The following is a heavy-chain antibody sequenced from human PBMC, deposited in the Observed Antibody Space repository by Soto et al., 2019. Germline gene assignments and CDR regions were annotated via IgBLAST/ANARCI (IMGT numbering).Heavy chain of an antibody. V-gene: IGHV3-30-3*01. CDR3: ARGLHCSCWLSPQG. CDR1: GFTFSSYA. CDR2: ISYDGSNK. Sequence: QVQLVESGGGVVQPGRSLRLSCAASGFTFSSYAMHWVRQAPGKGLEWVAVISYDGSNKYYADSVKGRFTISRDNSKNTLYLQMNRVRAEDTAVYYCARGLHCSCWLSPQGWVQVTLVTVSS. D-gene: IGHD6-19*01. J-gene: IGHJ4*02.